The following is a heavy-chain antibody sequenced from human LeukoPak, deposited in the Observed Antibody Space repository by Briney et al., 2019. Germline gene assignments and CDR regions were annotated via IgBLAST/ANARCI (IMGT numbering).Heavy chain of an antibody. J-gene: IGHJ4*02. V-gene: IGHV3-53*01. Sequence: GGSLKLSCVASGFTVSNNYMAWVRQAPGKGLEWVSIIYPVGNTYYADSVKGRFTISRDNSWNTVDLQMNSLRAEDTAVYYCARGGLELRPAYFDYWGQGTLVTVSS. CDR2: IYPVGNT. CDR1: GFTVSNNY. CDR3: ARGGLELRPAYFDY. D-gene: IGHD1-7*01.